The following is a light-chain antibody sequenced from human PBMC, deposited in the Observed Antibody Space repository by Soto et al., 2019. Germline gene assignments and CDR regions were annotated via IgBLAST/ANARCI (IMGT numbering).Light chain of an antibody. V-gene: IGKV3-11*01. CDR2: DAS. CDR1: QSVSRY. Sequence: EIVVTQSPATLSLSPGERASLSCRASQSVSRYLAWYQHKVGRAPRLLIYDASSRATAIPARFSGSGSGTDLTLTISSLEPEDFAVYYCHQRSNWPWTFGQGTKV. CDR3: HQRSNWPWT. J-gene: IGKJ1*01.